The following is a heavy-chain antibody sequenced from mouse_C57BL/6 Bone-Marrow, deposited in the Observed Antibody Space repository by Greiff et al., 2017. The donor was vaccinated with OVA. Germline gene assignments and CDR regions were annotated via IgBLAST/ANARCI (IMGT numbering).Heavy chain of an antibody. J-gene: IGHJ4*01. Sequence: QVQLQQSGAELVKPGASVKISCKASGYTFTDYYINWVKQRPGQGLEWIGKIGPGSGSTYYNEKFKGKATLTADKSSSTAYMQLSSLTSEHSAVYFCASPITTVASSYAMDYWGQGTSVTVSS. D-gene: IGHD1-1*01. CDR3: ASPITTVASSYAMDY. CDR2: IGPGSGST. CDR1: GYTFTDYY. V-gene: IGHV1-77*01.